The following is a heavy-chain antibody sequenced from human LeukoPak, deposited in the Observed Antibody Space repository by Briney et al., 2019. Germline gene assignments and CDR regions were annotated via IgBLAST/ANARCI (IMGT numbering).Heavy chain of an antibody. Sequence: PGGSLRLSCAASGFTFSSYWMHWVRQAPGKGLVWVSRINSDGSSTSSADSVKGRFTISRDNAKNTLYLQMSSLRAEDTAVYYCATERSDYGDYVDAFDIWGQGTMVTVS. J-gene: IGHJ3*02. D-gene: IGHD4-17*01. CDR3: ATERSDYGDYVDAFDI. CDR2: INSDGSST. CDR1: GFTFSSYW. V-gene: IGHV3-74*01.